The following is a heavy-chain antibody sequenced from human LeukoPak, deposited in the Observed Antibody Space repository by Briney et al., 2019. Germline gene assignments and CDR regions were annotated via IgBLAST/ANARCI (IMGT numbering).Heavy chain of an antibody. V-gene: IGHV3-21*04. Sequence: PGGSLRLSCAASGFTFSSYIMNWVRQAPGKGLEWVSCITSGSKIQYADSVKGRFTVSRDNAKNSVYLQMNSLRAEDTAVYYCARADSTSWFDYWGQGTQVTVSS. CDR1: GFTFSSYI. D-gene: IGHD6-13*01. CDR2: ITSGSKI. CDR3: ARADSTSWFDY. J-gene: IGHJ4*02.